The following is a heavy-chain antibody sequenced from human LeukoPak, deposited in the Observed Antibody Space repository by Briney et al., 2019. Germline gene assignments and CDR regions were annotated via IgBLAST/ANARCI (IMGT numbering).Heavy chain of an antibody. V-gene: IGHV3-48*04. CDR1: GFTFSSYS. CDR2: ISSSSSTI. D-gene: IGHD2-15*01. CDR3: AKDLEYCSGGSCYSGIDY. Sequence: GGSLRLSCAASGFTFSSYSMNWVRQAPGKGLEWVSYISSSSSTIYYADSVKGRFTISRDNAKNSLYLQMNSLRAEDTAVYYCAKDLEYCSGGSCYSGIDYWGQGTLVTVSS. J-gene: IGHJ4*02.